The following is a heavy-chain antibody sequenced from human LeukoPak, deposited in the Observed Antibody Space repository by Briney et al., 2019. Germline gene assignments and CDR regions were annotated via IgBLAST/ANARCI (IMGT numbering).Heavy chain of an antibody. CDR3: ARDGSSFDY. CDR1: GFTFSNYW. V-gene: IGHV3-7*01. Sequence: GGSLRLSCAASGFTFSNYWMSWVRQAPGKGLEWVANIKEDGSGKYYVDSVKGRFTISRDNAKNSLYLQMNSLRAEDTAVYYCARDGSSFDYWGQGTLVTVSS. CDR2: IKEDGSGK. D-gene: IGHD2-15*01. J-gene: IGHJ4*02.